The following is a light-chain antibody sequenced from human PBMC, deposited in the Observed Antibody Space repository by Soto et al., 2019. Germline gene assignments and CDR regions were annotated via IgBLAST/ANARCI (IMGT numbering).Light chain of an antibody. Sequence: DIQMTQSPSTLSASVGDRVTITCRASQSISSWLAWYQQKPGKAPKLLIYDASSLESGVPSRFRGSGSGTEFTLTISTLQPDDFATYSSQQYNSYSRTFGQGTKVEIK. J-gene: IGKJ1*01. CDR1: QSISSW. V-gene: IGKV1-5*01. CDR2: DAS. CDR3: QQYNSYSRT.